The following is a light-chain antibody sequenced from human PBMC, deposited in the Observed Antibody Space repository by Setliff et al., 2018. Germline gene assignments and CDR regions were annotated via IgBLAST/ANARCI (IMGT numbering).Light chain of an antibody. Sequence: QSVLTQPASVSGSPGQSITISCTGTSSDVGGYNCVSWYQQHPGKAPKLMIYDVSKRPSGVSNRFSGSKSGNTASLTISGLQAEDEADYYCSSYTSSSTFVFGTGTKV. CDR1: SSDVGGYNC. J-gene: IGLJ1*01. CDR3: SSYTSSSTFV. V-gene: IGLV2-14*01. CDR2: DVS.